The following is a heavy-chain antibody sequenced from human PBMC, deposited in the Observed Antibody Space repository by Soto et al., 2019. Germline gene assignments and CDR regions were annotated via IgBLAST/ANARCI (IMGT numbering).Heavy chain of an antibody. CDR3: ARRTGEQQIEPRFGLDV. CDR2: IYPGDSDT. V-gene: IGHV5-51*01. CDR1: GYSFTTYW. D-gene: IGHD3-16*01. J-gene: IGHJ6*02. Sequence: GESLKISCEGSGYSFTTYWIAWVRQRPGKGLEWMGIIYPGDSDTKYSPSFQGQVTISADKSISIAYLQWSSLKASDTAMYYCARRTGEQQIEPRFGLDVWGQGTTVTVSS.